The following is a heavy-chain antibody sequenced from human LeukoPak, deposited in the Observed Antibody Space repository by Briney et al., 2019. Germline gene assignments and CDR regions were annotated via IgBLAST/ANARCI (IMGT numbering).Heavy chain of an antibody. D-gene: IGHD6-19*01. J-gene: IGHJ4*02. Sequence: PGGSLRLSCAAPGFTFSSYGMHWVRQAPGKGLEWVAAMSYDGSNKYYVDSVKGRFTISRDNSKNTLYLQMNSLRAEDTAVYYCAKTRQTSSGWFNHYFDSWGQGTLVTVSS. CDR2: MSYDGSNK. CDR1: GFTFSSYG. V-gene: IGHV3-30*18. CDR3: AKTRQTSSGWFNHYFDS.